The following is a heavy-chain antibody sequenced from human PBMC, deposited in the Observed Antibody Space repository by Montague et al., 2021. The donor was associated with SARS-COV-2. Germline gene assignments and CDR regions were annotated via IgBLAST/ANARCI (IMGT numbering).Heavy chain of an antibody. CDR1: GDSITRYY. CDR3: ARDLSRAFCEGDSCYSENWFDP. V-gene: IGHV4-59*01. D-gene: IGHD2-21*02. Sequence: SETLSLTCTVSGDSITRYYWTWIRQPPGKGLEWIGYVYFPGSVKYNPSLNRRISISIDTSKNQFSLELTSVTAADTAIYYCARDLSRAFCEGDSCYSENWFDPWGQGTLVTVSS. J-gene: IGHJ5*02. CDR2: VYFPGSV.